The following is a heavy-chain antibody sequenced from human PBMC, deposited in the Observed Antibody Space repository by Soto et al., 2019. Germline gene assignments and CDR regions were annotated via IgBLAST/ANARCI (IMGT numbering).Heavy chain of an antibody. V-gene: IGHV1-18*01. CDR3: ARGRDGDY. CDR2: ISAHNGNT. D-gene: IGHD6-6*01. Sequence: QVHLVQSGAEVKKPGASVKVSCKGSGYAFTTYGITWVRQAPGQGLEWMGWISAHNGNTNYAQKLQGRVTVTRDTPTSTAYMELRSLRSDDTAVYYCARGRDGDYWGQEALVTVSS. J-gene: IGHJ4*02. CDR1: GYAFTTYG.